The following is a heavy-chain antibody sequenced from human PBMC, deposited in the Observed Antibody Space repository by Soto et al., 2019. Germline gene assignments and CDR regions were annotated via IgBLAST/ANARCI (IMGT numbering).Heavy chain of an antibody. D-gene: IGHD1-20*01. V-gene: IGHV4-39*01. CDR1: GGSVSSGSFY. CDR2: IYYNGDT. CDR3: ARRDIDNWNQGHAVAF. J-gene: IGHJ3*01. Sequence: QLQLKQSGPGLVKPWETLSLTCTVSGGSVSSGSFYWGWIRQPPGKGLEWIGDIYYNGDTYYNPSLKSPVTISVDTSENQSSLQLTYVTAAETAVYYCARRDIDNWNQGHAVAFWGQGTMVAVSS.